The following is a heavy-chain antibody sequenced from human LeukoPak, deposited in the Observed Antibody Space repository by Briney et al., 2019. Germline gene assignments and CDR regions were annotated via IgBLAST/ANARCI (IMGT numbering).Heavy chain of an antibody. J-gene: IGHJ4*02. CDR3: ARGYCSGGSCYSGDY. V-gene: IGHV4-39*01. CDR1: GGSIRSSYYY. Sequence: SETLSLTCTVSGGSIRSSYYYWGWIRQPPGKGLEWIGSIYDSGSTYYNPSLKSRVTISVDASKNQFSLKLNSVTAADTAVYYCARGYCSGGSCYSGDYWGQGTLVTVSS. D-gene: IGHD2-15*01. CDR2: IYDSGST.